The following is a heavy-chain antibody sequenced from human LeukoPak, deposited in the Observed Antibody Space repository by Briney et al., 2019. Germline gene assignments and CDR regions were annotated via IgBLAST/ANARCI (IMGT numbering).Heavy chain of an antibody. V-gene: IGHV4-34*01. CDR3: ARGSAFRGVIAPRRKHDY. CDR2: INHSGST. CDR1: GGSFSGYY. Sequence: PSETLSLTCAVYGGSFSGYYWSWIRQPPGKGLEWIGEINHSGSTNYNPSLKSRVTISVDTSKNQFSLKLSSVTAADTAVYYCARGSAFRGVIAPRRKHDYWGQGTLVTVSS. D-gene: IGHD3-16*02. J-gene: IGHJ4*02.